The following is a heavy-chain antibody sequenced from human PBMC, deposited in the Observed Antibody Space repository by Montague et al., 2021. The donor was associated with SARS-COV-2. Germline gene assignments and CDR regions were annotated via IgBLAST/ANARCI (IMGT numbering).Heavy chain of an antibody. CDR1: GGSFSTYS. D-gene: IGHD7-27*01. Sequence: SETLSLTCAVHGGSFSTYSWNWIRQPPGKGLEWIGEIHHGGSTNYNPSLKSRVTISADTSKNQFSLKLNSVTAADTAIYYCARLGDGIVPSPILGLGPYYSFYYMDVGGKGTTVTVSS. CDR3: ARLGDGIVPSPILGLGPYYSFYYMDV. J-gene: IGHJ6*03. CDR2: IHHGGST. V-gene: IGHV4-34*01.